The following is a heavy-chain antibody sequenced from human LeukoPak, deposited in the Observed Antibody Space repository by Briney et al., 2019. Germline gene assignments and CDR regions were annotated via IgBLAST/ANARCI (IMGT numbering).Heavy chain of an antibody. CDR1: GGSINNYY. J-gene: IGHJ6*02. CDR3: ARMYPGNSSGWYYYYGMDV. V-gene: IGHV4-59*12. CDR2: IHYSGST. D-gene: IGHD6-19*01. Sequence: PSETLSLTCTVSGGSINNYYWSWIRQSPGLGLEWIGYIHYSGSTNYTPSLKSRVTLSVDTSKNQFSLKLSSVTAADTAVYYCARMYPGNSSGWYYYYGMDVWGQGTTVTVSS.